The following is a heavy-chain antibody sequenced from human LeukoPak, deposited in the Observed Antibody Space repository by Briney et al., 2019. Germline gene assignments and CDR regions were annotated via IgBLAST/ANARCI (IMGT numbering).Heavy chain of an antibody. CDR1: GYSFTSYW. CDR2: IYTGDSDT. J-gene: IGHJ4*02. D-gene: IGHD3-22*01. CDR3: VGGDYYDRSGYYCSY. V-gene: IGHV5-51*01. Sequence: GESLKISCKGSGYSFTSYWIGWGRQMPAKGGEGMGIIYTGDSDTRYSPSFQGQVTISADKSISTAYLQWSSLKASDTAMYCCVGGDYYDRSGYYCSYWGQGTLVAVCS.